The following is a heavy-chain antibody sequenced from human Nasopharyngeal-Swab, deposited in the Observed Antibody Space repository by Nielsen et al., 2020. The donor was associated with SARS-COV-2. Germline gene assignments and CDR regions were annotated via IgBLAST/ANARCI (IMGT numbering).Heavy chain of an antibody. CDR2: ISYDGSNK. D-gene: IGHD4-23*01. J-gene: IGHJ2*01. V-gene: IGHV3-30-3*01. CDR3: ASAYGGSYWYFDL. CDR1: GFPFSSYA. Sequence: LKISCAASGFPFSSYAMPWVRQAPGKGLEWVAVISYDGSNKYYADSVKGRFTITRDNSKKTLYLQMNSLRAEDTDVYYCASAYGGSYWYFDLWGRGTLVTVPS.